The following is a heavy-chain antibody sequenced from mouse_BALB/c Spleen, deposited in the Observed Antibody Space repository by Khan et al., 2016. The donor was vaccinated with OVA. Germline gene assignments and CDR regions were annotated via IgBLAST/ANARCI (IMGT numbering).Heavy chain of an antibody. J-gene: IGHJ2*01. CDR1: GYTFINYW. D-gene: IGHD1-1*01. Sequence: QVQLKQSGAELAKPGASVKMSCKASGYTFINYWILWVKQRPGQGLEWIGYINPSTGYTEYNQNFKDKATLTADKSSSTAYMQLSSLTSEDSAVYYRARRGPRWEFDYRGQGTTLTGSS. CDR2: INPSTGYT. V-gene: IGHV1-7*01. CDR3: ARRGPRWEFDY.